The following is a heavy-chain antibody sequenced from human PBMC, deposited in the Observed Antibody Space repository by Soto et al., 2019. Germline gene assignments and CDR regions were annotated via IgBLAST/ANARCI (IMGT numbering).Heavy chain of an antibody. CDR3: ARHTAFGVVRYNWFDP. D-gene: IGHD3-3*01. CDR2: IYYSGST. J-gene: IGHJ5*02. Sequence: QVQLQESGPGLVKPSQTLSLTCTVSGGSISSGGYYWSWIRQHPGKGLEWIGYIYYSGSTYYNPSLKSRVTISVDTSKNQFSLKLSSVTAADTAVYYCARHTAFGVVRYNWFDPWGQGTLVTVSS. V-gene: IGHV4-31*03. CDR1: GGSISSGGYY.